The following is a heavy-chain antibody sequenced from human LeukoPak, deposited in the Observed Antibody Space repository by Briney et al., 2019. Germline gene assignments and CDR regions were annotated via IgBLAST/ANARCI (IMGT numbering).Heavy chain of an antibody. CDR1: GGPFRAFY. Sequence: SETLSLTCDVSGGPFRAFYWSWIRQPPGKGLEWIGEINHSGGTNYSPSLKSRVTISVDTSKNQFSLKVKSVTAADTAVYYCARDYGAVAGTYSGFDPWGQGTLVTVSS. D-gene: IGHD6-19*01. CDR3: ARDYGAVAGTYSGFDP. J-gene: IGHJ5*02. V-gene: IGHV4-34*01. CDR2: INHSGGT.